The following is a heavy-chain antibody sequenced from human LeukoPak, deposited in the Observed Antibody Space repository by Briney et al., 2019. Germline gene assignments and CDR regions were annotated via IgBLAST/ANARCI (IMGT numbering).Heavy chain of an antibody. CDR2: ISPNNVKT. CDR1: GYTFTTYG. J-gene: IGHJ4*02. CDR3: ARNSYCLDSGGRLYYFDY. V-gene: IGHV1-18*01. D-gene: IGHD2-15*01. Sequence: ASVKVSCKASGYTFTTYGITWVRQAPGQGLEWMGWISPNNVKTNNIQKFQGTVTMTTDTSTSTAYMELRSLRSDDTAVYFCARNSYCLDSGGRLYYFDYWGQGTLVTVSS.